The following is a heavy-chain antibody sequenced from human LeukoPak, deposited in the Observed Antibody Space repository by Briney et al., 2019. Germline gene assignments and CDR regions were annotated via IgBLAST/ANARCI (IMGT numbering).Heavy chain of an antibody. J-gene: IGHJ3*02. Sequence: SLRLSCAASGFTFDNYAMHWVRRAPGKGLEWVSGISWNSGSIGYADSVKGRFTISRDNAKNSLYLQMNSLRAEDMALYYCSAFDMWGQGTMVTVSS. CDR3: SAFDM. CDR1: GFTFDNYA. V-gene: IGHV3-9*03. CDR2: ISWNSGSI.